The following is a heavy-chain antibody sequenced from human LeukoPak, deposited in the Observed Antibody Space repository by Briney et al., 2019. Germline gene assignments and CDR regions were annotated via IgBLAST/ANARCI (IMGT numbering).Heavy chain of an antibody. V-gene: IGHV4-59*01. CDR1: GGSISSYY. CDR2: IYYSGST. J-gene: IGHJ4*02. D-gene: IGHD6-13*01. Sequence: TSETLSLTCTVSGGSISSYYCSWIRQPPGKGLEWIGYIYYSGSTNYNPSLKSRVTISVGTSKNQFSLKLSSVTAADTAVYYCVRGYSSRKPLDYWGQGTLVTVSS. CDR3: VRGYSSRKPLDY.